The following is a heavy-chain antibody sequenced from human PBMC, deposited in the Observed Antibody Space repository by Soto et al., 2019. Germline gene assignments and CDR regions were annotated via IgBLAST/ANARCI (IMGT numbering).Heavy chain of an antibody. CDR3: AKDTCSGYDCDPDY. CDR2: ISGSGGST. D-gene: IGHD5-12*01. CDR1: GFTFSSYA. V-gene: IGHV3-23*01. Sequence: EVQLLESGGGLVQPGGSLRLSCAASGFTFSSYAMTWVRQAPREGLEWVSAISGSGGSTYYADSVKGRFTISRDNSKNTLYLQMNSLRAEDTAVYYCAKDTCSGYDCDPDYWGQGTLVTVSS. J-gene: IGHJ4*02.